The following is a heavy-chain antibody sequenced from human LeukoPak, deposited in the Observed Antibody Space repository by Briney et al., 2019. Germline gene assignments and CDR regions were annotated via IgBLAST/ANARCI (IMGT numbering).Heavy chain of an antibody. CDR2: LSGSGGST. CDR1: GFTFSSYD. D-gene: IGHD3-10*01. V-gene: IGHV3-23*01. Sequence: PGGSLRLSCAASGFTFSSYDMSWVRQAPGKGLEWVSCLSGSGGSTYYANSVKGRFTISRDNSKNTLYLQMSSRGAEDAAVYYCAQCPNYYGSGAYYFDYWGQGTLVTVSS. J-gene: IGHJ4*02. CDR3: AQCPNYYGSGAYYFDY.